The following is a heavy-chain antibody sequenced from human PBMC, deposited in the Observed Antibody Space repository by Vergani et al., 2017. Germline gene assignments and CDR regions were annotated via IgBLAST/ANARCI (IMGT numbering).Heavy chain of an antibody. D-gene: IGHD2-21*01. CDR1: GDSMNTYY. V-gene: IGHV4-59*12. J-gene: IGHJ5*02. CDR2: IYDSGDT. CDR3: ARGNCGVNCPKYNWLAP. Sequence: QVQLQESGPGLVKPSETLSLTCSVSGDSMNTYYWTWIRQPPGKGLEWIGYIYDSGDTKYNPSLKSRVTMSLDTSKNQFSLSLSSVTAADTAVYYCARGNCGVNCPKYNWLAPWGRGILVTVSS.